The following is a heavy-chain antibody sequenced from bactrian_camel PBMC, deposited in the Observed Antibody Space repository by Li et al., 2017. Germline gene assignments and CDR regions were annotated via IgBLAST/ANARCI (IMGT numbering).Heavy chain of an antibody. CDR1: GLRSDTYC. D-gene: IGHD5*01. V-gene: IGHV3S63*01. J-gene: IGHJ4*01. CDR2: RSKNLDEI. Sequence: HVQLVESGGGSVQAGESLTLSCTVSGLRSDTYCVGWFRQAPGKEREAVAARSKNLDEIQYADFVKGRFTISRDNAENTVYPQMNRLQPEDTGVYYCANVPPTSLAVGLGARGQGTQVTVS.